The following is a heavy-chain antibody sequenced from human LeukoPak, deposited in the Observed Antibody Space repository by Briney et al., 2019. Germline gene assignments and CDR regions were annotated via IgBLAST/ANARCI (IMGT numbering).Heavy chain of an antibody. J-gene: IGHJ4*02. CDR1: GFTFSSYA. V-gene: IGHV3-23*01. CDR3: AKDTIATSEDFSGVDY. Sequence: PGGSLRLSCAASGFTFSSYAMSWVRQAPGKGLEWVSAISGSGGSTYYADSVKGRFTISRDNSKNSLYLQMNSLRAEDTALYYCAKDTIATSEDFSGVDYWGQGTLVTVSS. CDR2: ISGSGGST. D-gene: IGHD3-9*01.